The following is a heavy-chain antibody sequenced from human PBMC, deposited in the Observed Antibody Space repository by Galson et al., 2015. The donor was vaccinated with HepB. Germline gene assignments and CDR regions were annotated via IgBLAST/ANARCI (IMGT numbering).Heavy chain of an antibody. CDR3: ARTTAAGYFDY. CDR1: GFTVSSNY. D-gene: IGHD6-13*01. V-gene: IGHV3-66*01. J-gene: IGHJ4*02. CDR2: IYSGGST. Sequence: SLRLSCAASGFTVSSNYMSWVRQAPGEGLEWVSVIYSGGSTYYADSVKGRFTISRDNSKNTLYLQMNSLRAEDTAVYYCARTTAAGYFDYWGQGTLVTVSS.